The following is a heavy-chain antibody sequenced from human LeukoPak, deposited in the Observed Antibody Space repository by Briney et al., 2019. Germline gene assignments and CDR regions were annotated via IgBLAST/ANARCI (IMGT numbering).Heavy chain of an antibody. Sequence: ASETLSLTCTVSGGSMSTYYWSWIRQTPGKGLEWIGYIYYSGSTNYNPSLKSRVTISVDTSKNQFSLKVNSVTAADTAVYYCARGTHSTSPIPLDSWGQGTLVTVSS. CDR3: ARGTHSTSPIPLDS. D-gene: IGHD6-13*01. V-gene: IGHV4-59*01. J-gene: IGHJ4*02. CDR2: IYYSGST. CDR1: GGSMSTYY.